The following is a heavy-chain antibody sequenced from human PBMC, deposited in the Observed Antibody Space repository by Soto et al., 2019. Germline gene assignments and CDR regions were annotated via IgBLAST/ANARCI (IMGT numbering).Heavy chain of an antibody. CDR3: ARDGSERDGDYYFDY. CDR1: GFTFSSYS. CDR2: ISSSSSYI. D-gene: IGHD1-1*01. Sequence: ESGGGLVKPGGSLRLSCAASGFTFSSYSMNWVRQAPGKGLEWVSSISSSSSYIYYADSVKGRFTISRDNAKNSLYLQMNSLRAEDTAVYYCARDGSERDGDYYFDYWGQGTLVTVSS. V-gene: IGHV3-21*01. J-gene: IGHJ4*02.